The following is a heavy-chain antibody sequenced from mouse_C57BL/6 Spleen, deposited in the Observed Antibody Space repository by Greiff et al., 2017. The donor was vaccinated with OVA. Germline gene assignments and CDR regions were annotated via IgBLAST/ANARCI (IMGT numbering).Heavy chain of an antibody. J-gene: IGHJ2*01. V-gene: IGHV5-9*01. D-gene: IGHD4-1*01. CDR2: ISGGGGNT. CDR3: ARQGLTVYYFDY. CDR1: GFTFSSYT. Sequence: EVHLVESGGGLVKPGGSLKLSCAASGFTFSSYTMSWVRQTPEKRLEWVATISGGGGNTYYPDSVKGRFTISRDNAKNTLYLQMSSLRSEDTALYYCARQGLTVYYFDYWGQGTTLTVSS.